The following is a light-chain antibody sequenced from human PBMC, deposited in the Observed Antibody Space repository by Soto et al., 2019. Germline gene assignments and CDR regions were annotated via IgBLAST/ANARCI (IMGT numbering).Light chain of an antibody. CDR1: QSVSSSY. Sequence: EIVLTQSPGTLSLSPGERATLSCRASQSVSSSYLAWYQQKPGQAPRLLIYGASSRATGIPDMFSGSGSGTDFTLTISRLQPEDFAVYYCQQYGRSPTYTFGQGTKLEIK. CDR3: QQYGRSPTYT. CDR2: GAS. V-gene: IGKV3-20*01. J-gene: IGKJ2*01.